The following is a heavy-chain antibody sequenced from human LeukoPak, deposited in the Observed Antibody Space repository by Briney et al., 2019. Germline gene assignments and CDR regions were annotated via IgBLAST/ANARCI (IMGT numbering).Heavy chain of an antibody. Sequence: GGSLRLSCAASGFTFSSYAMNWVRQAPGKGLDWVSSISGSGGTTYYADSVKGRFTISRDNSKNTLYLQMNSLRVEDTAVYYCAKVKYTSSWFPFDYWGQGTLVTVSS. J-gene: IGHJ4*02. D-gene: IGHD6-13*01. CDR1: GFTFSSYA. V-gene: IGHV3-23*01. CDR3: AKVKYTSSWFPFDY. CDR2: ISGSGGTT.